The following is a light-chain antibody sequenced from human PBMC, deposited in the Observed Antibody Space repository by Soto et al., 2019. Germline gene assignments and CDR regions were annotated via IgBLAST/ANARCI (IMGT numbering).Light chain of an antibody. J-gene: IGKJ1*01. CDR1: QSVTNW. CDR2: DAS. CDR3: QQYSTYLT. Sequence: DLQMTQSPSTVSASVGDTVSIKCRASQSVTNWLAWYQLQPGKAPKLLIYDASTLGSGVPSRFSGSGSGTEFTLTIRRLQPDDCATYFCQQYSTYLTFGQGTKVEI. V-gene: IGKV1-5*01.